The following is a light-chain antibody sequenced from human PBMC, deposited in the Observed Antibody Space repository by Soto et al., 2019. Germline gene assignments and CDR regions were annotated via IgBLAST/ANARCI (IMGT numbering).Light chain of an antibody. Sequence: EIVMTQSPATLSVSPWEIATLSCRASPSVSSNLAWYQQKPGQAPRLLIYGASTRATGIPARFSGSGSGTEFTLTISSLQSEDFAVYYCQQYNNWPPRAFGQGTKVEIK. CDR3: QQYNNWPPRA. CDR2: GAS. J-gene: IGKJ1*01. V-gene: IGKV3-15*01. CDR1: PSVSSN.